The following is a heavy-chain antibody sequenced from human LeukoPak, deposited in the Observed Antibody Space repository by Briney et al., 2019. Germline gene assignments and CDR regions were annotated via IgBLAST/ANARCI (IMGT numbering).Heavy chain of an antibody. V-gene: IGHV3-30*18. CDR2: ISYDGSNQ. D-gene: IGHD3-10*01. CDR1: GFTFRNYG. J-gene: IGHJ6*02. Sequence: GGSLRLSCAASGFTFRNYGMHWVRQAPGKGLEWVTVISYDGSNQFYADSVKGRFAISRDNSKNTLSLQVNSLRAEDTAVYYCAKGPYYGSGSSYYYYGLDVWGQGTTVTVSS. CDR3: AKGPYYGSGSSYYYYGLDV.